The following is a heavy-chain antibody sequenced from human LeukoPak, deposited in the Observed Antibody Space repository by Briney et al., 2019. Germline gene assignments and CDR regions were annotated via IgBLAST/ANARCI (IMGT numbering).Heavy chain of an antibody. V-gene: IGHV4-31*02. D-gene: IGHD1-26*01. CDR2: ISYSGIT. CDR3: ARSGERSWDCFDS. J-gene: IGHJ4*02. Sequence: SWVRQHPEKGLEWIGYISYSGITYYNPSLKRRITMSRDTSKNQFSLKLNSVTAADTAVYHCARSGERSWDCFDSWGPGTLASVSS.